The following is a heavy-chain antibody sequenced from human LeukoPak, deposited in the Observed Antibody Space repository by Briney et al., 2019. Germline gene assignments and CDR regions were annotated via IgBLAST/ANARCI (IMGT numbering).Heavy chain of an antibody. V-gene: IGHV1-2*04. D-gene: IGHD3-10*01. Sequence: ASVKVSCKASGYTFTGYYIHWVRQPPGQGLEWMGWINPDSGDTSYARKFQGWVTMTRDTSINTVYMELSRLKSDDTAIYYCARVLRASSGFDPWGQGTLITVSS. CDR1: GYTFTGYY. J-gene: IGHJ5*02. CDR2: INPDSGDT. CDR3: ARVLRASSGFDP.